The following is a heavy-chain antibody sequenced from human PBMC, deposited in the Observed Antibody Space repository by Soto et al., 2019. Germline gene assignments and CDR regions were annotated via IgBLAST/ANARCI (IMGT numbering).Heavy chain of an antibody. Sequence: QVQLVESGGGVVQPGRSLRLSCAASGFTFSSYAMHWVRQAPGKGLEWVAVISYDGSNKYYADSVKGRFTISRDNSKNTLYLQMNSLRAEDTAVYYCARDPTVYGSGWQNPGLKYYYYGMDVWGQGTTVTVSS. CDR2: ISYDGSNK. D-gene: IGHD6-19*01. J-gene: IGHJ6*02. V-gene: IGHV3-30-3*01. CDR1: GFTFSSYA. CDR3: ARDPTVYGSGWQNPGLKYYYYGMDV.